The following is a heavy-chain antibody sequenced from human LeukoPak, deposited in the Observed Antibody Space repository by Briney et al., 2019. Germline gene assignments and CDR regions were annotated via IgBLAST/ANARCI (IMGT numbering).Heavy chain of an antibody. CDR1: GFTFSYYG. CDR2: FGHNGDIT. CDR3: AKQAGWGAYFSFLPFDF. D-gene: IGHD3-3*01. V-gene: IGHV3-23*01. Sequence: GGSLRLPCAASGFTFSYYGLSWVRQAPGKGLEWVSGFGHNGDITYSDSVKGRFTISRDNSKNTLFLQLSSLRADDTAVYFCAKQAGWGAYFSFLPFDFWGRGTLVTVSS. J-gene: IGHJ4*02.